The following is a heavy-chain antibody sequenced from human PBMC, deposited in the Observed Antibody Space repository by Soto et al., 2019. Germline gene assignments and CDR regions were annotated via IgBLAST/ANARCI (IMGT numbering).Heavy chain of an antibody. J-gene: IGHJ4*02. CDR1: GFTFSSYG. CDR2: ISYDGSNK. Sequence: QVQLVESGGGVVQPGRSLRLSCAASGFTFSSYGMHWVRQAPGKGLEWVAVISYDGSNKYYADSVKGRFTISRDNSKNTLYLQMNSLRAEDTAVYYCAKVYRELLVDYRGQGTLVTVSS. D-gene: IGHD1-26*01. CDR3: AKVYRELLVDY. V-gene: IGHV3-30*18.